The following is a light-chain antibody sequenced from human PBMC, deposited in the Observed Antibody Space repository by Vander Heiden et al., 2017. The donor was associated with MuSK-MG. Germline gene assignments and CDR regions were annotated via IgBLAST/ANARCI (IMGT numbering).Light chain of an antibody. J-gene: IGLJ2*01. CDR1: SSDVGGYNY. Sequence: QSALTQPASVSGSPGPSITISCTGTSSDVGGYNYVSWYQQHPGKAPKLMRYEVSNRPSGVSNRVSGSKSGNTASLTISGLQAEDEAYYYCSSYTSSSTGVFGGGTKLTVL. CDR3: SSYTSSSTGV. V-gene: IGLV2-14*01. CDR2: EVS.